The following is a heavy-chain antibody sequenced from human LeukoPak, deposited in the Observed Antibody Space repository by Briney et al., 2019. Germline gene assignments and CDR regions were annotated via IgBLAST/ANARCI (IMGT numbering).Heavy chain of an antibody. J-gene: IGHJ4*02. Sequence: SETLSLTCAVYGGSFSDYYWSWIRQPPGKGLEWIGEINHSGTTNYSPSLKSRVSRSVDTSKNQFSLKLNSVTAADAAMYYCASHYSSGSYRYTGSFDSWGQGMLVTVSS. CDR3: ASHYSSGSYRYTGSFDS. CDR2: INHSGTT. CDR1: GGSFSDYY. D-gene: IGHD3-16*02. V-gene: IGHV4-34*01.